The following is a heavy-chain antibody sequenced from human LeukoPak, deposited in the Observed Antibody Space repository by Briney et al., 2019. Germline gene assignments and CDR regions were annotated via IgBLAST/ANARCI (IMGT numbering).Heavy chain of an antibody. CDR3: ARDPVGHAGWFDP. D-gene: IGHD2-2*01. Sequence: SETLSLTCTVSGGSVRNYYWTWIRQPAGKGLEWIGRIYGSGSTNYNPSLKSRVTMSVDTSKNQFSLKLTSVTAADTAVYYCARDPVGHAGWFDPWGQGTLVTVSS. V-gene: IGHV4-4*07. CDR2: IYGSGST. CDR1: GGSVRNYY. J-gene: IGHJ5*02.